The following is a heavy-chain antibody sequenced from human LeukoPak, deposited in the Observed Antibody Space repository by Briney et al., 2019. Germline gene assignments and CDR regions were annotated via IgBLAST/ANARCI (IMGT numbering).Heavy chain of an antibody. CDR2: TWSDGSNK. CDR3: ARVPYGSGTYTDY. J-gene: IGHJ4*02. V-gene: IGHV3-30*02. Sequence: GGSLRLSCAASGFTFSSYGMHWVRQAPGKGLEWVASTWSDGSNKYYADSVKGRFTISRDNSKNTVYLQMNSLRAEDTAVYYCARVPYGSGTYTDYWGRGTLVTVSS. CDR1: GFTFSSYG. D-gene: IGHD3-10*01.